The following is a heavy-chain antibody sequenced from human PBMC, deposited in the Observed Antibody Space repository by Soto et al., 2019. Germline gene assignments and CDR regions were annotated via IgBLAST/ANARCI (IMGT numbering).Heavy chain of an antibody. Sequence: GGSLRLSCAASGFTFSSYAMSWVRQAPGKGLEWVSAISGSGGSTYYADSVKGRFTISRDNSKNKLYLQMNSLRAEDTAVYYCAKGQWLVVQHFDYWGQGTLVTVSS. CDR3: AKGQWLVVQHFDY. J-gene: IGHJ4*02. CDR2: ISGSGGST. D-gene: IGHD6-19*01. V-gene: IGHV3-23*01. CDR1: GFTFSSYA.